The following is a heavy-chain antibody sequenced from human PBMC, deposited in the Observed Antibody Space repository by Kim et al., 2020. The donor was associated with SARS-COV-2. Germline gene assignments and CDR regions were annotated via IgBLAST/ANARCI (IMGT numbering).Heavy chain of an antibody. CDR3: ARVYSGYGHYYYYGMDV. CDR2: INWNGGST. D-gene: IGHD5-12*01. CDR1: GFTFGDYG. V-gene: IGHV3-20*04. Sequence: GGSLRLSCAASGFTFGDYGMSWVRQAPGKGLEWVSGINWNGGSTGYADSVKGRFTISRDNAKNSLYLQMNSLRAEDTALYYCARVYSGYGHYYYYGMDVRGQGTTVTVSS. J-gene: IGHJ6*02.